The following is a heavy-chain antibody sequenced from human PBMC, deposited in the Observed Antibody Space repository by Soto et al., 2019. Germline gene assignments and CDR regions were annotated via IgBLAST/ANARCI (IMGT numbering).Heavy chain of an antibody. D-gene: IGHD1-26*01. CDR1: GFTVSSNY. CDR3: STDWPGRPDGH. Sequence: EVQLVESGGGLIQPGGSLRLSCAASGFTVSSNYMIWVRQAPRKGLEWVSLIYGAGNTYYADSVKGRFTISRDISKTTMDQPISRVRGGDVGSYYPSTDWPGRPDGHWGQGTLVTGFS. J-gene: IGHJ4*02. V-gene: IGHV3-53*01. CDR2: IYGAGNT.